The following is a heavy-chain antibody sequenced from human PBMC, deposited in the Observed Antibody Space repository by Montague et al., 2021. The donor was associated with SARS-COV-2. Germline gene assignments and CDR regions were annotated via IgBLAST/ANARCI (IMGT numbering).Heavy chain of an antibody. CDR3: ARLPPYRFNSNGHYYNAVDI. V-gene: IGHV4-39*01. J-gene: IGHJ3*02. D-gene: IGHD3-22*01. CDR2: IYYSGNT. Sequence: SETLSLTCTVSGGSISSSGYYWGWIRQPPGKGLEWIGSIYYSGNTYYSPSLQSRVTISVDTSKNQFSLRLNSMTAADTAVYYCARLPPYRFNSNGHYYNAVDIGGEGTMVTVSS. CDR1: GGSISSSGYY.